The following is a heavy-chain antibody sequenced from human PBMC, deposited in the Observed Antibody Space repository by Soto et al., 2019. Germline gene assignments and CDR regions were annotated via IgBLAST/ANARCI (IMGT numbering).Heavy chain of an antibody. V-gene: IGHV4-59*01. Sequence: QVQLQESGPGLVKPSETLSLTCVVSGDSIIRSFWGWIRQPPGRGLEWIAYISDSGITCSNPSLKRLLSMSVDTAKSEFSLTLTAMTAADTAIYYCARGAGDFSGPDTCDFWGQGTLVTVSS. CDR3: ARGAGDFSGPDTCDF. D-gene: IGHD3-10*01. CDR2: ISDSGIT. J-gene: IGHJ3*01. CDR1: GDSIIRSF.